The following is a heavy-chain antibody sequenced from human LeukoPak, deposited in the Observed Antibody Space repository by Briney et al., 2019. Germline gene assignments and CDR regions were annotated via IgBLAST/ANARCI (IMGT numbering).Heavy chain of an antibody. CDR1: GFTFSSYS. CDR3: ARDQWVGVSVY. Sequence: GGSLRLSCAASGFTFSSYSINWVRQAPGKGLEWVSSISSSSSYIYYADSVKGRFTISRDNAKNSLYLQMNSLRAEDTAVYYCARDQWVGVSVYWGQGTLVTVSS. D-gene: IGHD3-10*01. J-gene: IGHJ4*02. CDR2: ISSSSSYI. V-gene: IGHV3-21*01.